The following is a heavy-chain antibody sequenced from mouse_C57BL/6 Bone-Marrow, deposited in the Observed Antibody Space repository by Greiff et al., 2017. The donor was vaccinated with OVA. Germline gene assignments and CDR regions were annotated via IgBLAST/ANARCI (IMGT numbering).Heavy chain of an antibody. Sequence: EVQLVESGGGLVQPKGSLKLSCAASGFTFNTYAMHWVRQAPGKGLEWVARIRSKSSNYATYYADSVKDRFTISRDDSQSMLYLQMNNLKTEDTAMYYCVRDRTAQATYYYAMDYWGQGTSVTVSS. D-gene: IGHD3-2*02. CDR1: GFTFNTYA. J-gene: IGHJ4*01. V-gene: IGHV10-3*01. CDR2: IRSKSSNYAT. CDR3: VRDRTAQATYYYAMDY.